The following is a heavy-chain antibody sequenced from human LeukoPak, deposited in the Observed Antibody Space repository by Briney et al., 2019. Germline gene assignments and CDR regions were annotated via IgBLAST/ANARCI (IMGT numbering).Heavy chain of an antibody. Sequence: GGSLRLSCAASGFTFSSYAMSWVRQAPGKGLEWVSAISGSGGSTYYADSVKGRFTTSRDNSKNTLYLQMNSLRAEDTAVYYCAKVLDTAMGTLKEYYYGMDVWGQGTTVTVSS. CDR1: GFTFSSYA. J-gene: IGHJ6*02. V-gene: IGHV3-23*01. CDR2: ISGSGGST. CDR3: AKVLDTAMGTLKEYYYGMDV. D-gene: IGHD5-18*01.